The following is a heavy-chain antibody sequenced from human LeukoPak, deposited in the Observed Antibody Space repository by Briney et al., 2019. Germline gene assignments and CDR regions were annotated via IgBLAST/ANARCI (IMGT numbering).Heavy chain of an antibody. V-gene: IGHV3-53*01. CDR2: IYSGGKT. D-gene: IGHD6-13*01. CDR1: GFTVSHNY. CDR3: AWQQVVRGAFDI. J-gene: IGHJ3*02. Sequence: GGSLRLSCAASGFTVSHNYMSWVRQAPGKGLEWVAVIYSGGKTYYADSVKGRFTISRNNSKNTLYLQMNSLRAEDTAVYYCAWQQVVRGAFDIWGQGTMVSVSS.